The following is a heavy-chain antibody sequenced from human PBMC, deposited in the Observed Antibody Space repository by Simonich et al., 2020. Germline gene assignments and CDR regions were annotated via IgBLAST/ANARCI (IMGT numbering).Heavy chain of an antibody. CDR2: IRSSSSYK. V-gene: IGHV3-21*01. CDR1: GFTFSSYS. Sequence: EVQLVESGGGLVKPGGSLRLSCAASGFTFSSYSMNWVRQAPGKGLGGVSSIRSSSSYKYYADSVKGRFTISRDNAKNSLYLQMNSLRAEDTAVYYCARDVDTAMVFDYWGQGTLVTVSS. CDR3: ARDVDTAMVFDY. J-gene: IGHJ4*02. D-gene: IGHD5-18*01.